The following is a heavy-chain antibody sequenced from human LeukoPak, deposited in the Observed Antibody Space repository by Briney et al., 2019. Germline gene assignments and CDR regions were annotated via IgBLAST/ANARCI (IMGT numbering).Heavy chain of an antibody. CDR3: ARAGAVAGIDY. D-gene: IGHD6-19*01. CDR2: INHSGST. J-gene: IGHJ4*02. CDR1: GGSFSGYY. Sequence: SETLSLTCAVYGGSFSGYYWSWIRQPPGKGLEWIGEINHSGSTNYNPSLKSRVTISVDTSKNQFSLKLSSVTAADTAVYYCARAGAVAGIDYWGQGTLVTVSS. V-gene: IGHV4-34*01.